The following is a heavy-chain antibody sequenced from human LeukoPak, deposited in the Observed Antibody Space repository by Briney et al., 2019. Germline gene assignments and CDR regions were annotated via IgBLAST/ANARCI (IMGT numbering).Heavy chain of an antibody. Sequence: GGSLRLSCAASGFTFSSYAMSWVRQAPGKGLEWVSYISSSSSTIYYADSVKGRFTISRDNAKNSLYLQMNSLRAEDTAVYYCARDLRGYSYGNTFDYWGQGTLVTVSS. CDR3: ARDLRGYSYGNTFDY. CDR2: ISSSSSTI. J-gene: IGHJ4*02. D-gene: IGHD5-18*01. V-gene: IGHV3-48*01. CDR1: GFTFSSYA.